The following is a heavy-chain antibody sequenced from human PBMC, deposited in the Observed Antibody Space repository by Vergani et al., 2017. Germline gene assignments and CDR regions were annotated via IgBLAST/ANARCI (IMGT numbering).Heavy chain of an antibody. J-gene: IGHJ3*02. V-gene: IGHV4-38-2*02. CDR1: GYSISSGYY. CDR2: IYHSGST. Sequence: QVQLQESGPGLVKPSETLPLTCTVSGYSISSGYYWGWIRHPPGKGLEWIGSIYHSGSTYYNPSLKSRVTISVDTSKTQFSLKLSSVTAADTAVYYCARXPDIIPVAWGAFDIWGQGTRVTVSS. D-gene: IGHD6-19*01. CDR3: ARXPDIIPVAWGAFDI.